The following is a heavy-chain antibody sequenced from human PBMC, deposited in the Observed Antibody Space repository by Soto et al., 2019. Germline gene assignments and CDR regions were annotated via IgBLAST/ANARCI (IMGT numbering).Heavy chain of an antibody. D-gene: IGHD2-2*02. V-gene: IGHV4-39*01. CDR1: GDSIRGSNFY. J-gene: IGHJ4*02. CDR2: VYYSGST. Sequence: QLQLQESGPGLVKPSETLSLTCTLSGDSIRGSNFYWAWIRQPPGQELEWVGTVYYSGSTYYHPALNRRVTISVDPSNNQFSLRLCSGTASDSGTYFCALYGGTAPVDLWGQGIRVAVSS. CDR3: ALYGGTAPVDL.